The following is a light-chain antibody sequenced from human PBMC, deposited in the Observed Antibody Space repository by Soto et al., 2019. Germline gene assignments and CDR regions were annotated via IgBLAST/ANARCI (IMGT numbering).Light chain of an antibody. CDR1: SSDVGGYNY. J-gene: IGLJ1*01. CDR2: DVN. V-gene: IGLV2-8*01. Sequence: QSALTQPPSASGSPGQSVTISCTGTSSDVGGYNYVSWYQQHPGKAPQVLIYDVNKRPSGVPDRFSGSKSGNTASLTVSGLQAEDEADYYSSSHAGSNNPFVFGTGTKLTVL. CDR3: SSHAGSNNPFV.